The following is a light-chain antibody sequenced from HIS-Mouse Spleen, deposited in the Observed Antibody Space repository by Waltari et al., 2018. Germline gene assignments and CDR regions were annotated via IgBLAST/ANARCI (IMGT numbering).Light chain of an antibody. Sequence: QTVVTQEPSFSVSPGGTVTLTCGLSSGSVSTSYYPSWYQQTPGQAPRTLIYRTNTRSSGVPDRFSGSILRNKAALTITGAQADDESDYYCVLYMGSGIWVFGGGTKLTVL. V-gene: IGLV8-61*01. J-gene: IGLJ3*02. CDR3: VLYMGSGIWV. CDR2: RTN. CDR1: SGSVSTSYY.